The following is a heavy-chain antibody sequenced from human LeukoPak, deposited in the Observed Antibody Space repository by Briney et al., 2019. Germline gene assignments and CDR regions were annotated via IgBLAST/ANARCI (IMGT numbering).Heavy chain of an antibody. V-gene: IGHV3-20*04. CDR1: GLTFDDYG. J-gene: IGHJ4*02. CDR3: ARVRGYSYGTEGDY. Sequence: GGSLRLSCAASGLTFDDYGMSWVRQAPGKGLEWVPGINWNGGSTGYADSVKGRFTISRDNAKNSLYLQMNSLRAEDTALYYCARVRGYSYGTEGDYWGQGTLVTVSS. CDR2: INWNGGST. D-gene: IGHD5-18*01.